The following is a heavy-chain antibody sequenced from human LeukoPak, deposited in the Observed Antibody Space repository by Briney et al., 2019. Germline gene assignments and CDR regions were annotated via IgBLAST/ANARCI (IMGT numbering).Heavy chain of an antibody. J-gene: IGHJ6*03. CDR2: MNPNSGNT. Sequence: ASVKVSCKASGYTFTSYDINWVRQAPGQGLEWMGWMNPNSGNTGYAQKFQGRVTMTRNTSISTAYMELSSLRSEDTAVYYCARGRRGRESYYYYYYMDVWGKGTTVTVSS. V-gene: IGHV1-8*01. CDR1: GYTFTSYD. CDR3: ARGRRGRESYYYYYYMDV. D-gene: IGHD1-14*01.